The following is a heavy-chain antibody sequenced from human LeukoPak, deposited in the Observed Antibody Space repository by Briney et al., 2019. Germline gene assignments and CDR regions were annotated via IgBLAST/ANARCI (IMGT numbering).Heavy chain of an antibody. D-gene: IGHD2-15*01. CDR3: ARDYGWPYYFDY. CDR1: GFTFSTYW. V-gene: IGHV3-74*01. J-gene: IGHJ4*02. CDR2: INFDGSST. Sequence: GGSLRLSCAASGFTFSTYWMHWVRQAPGKGLVWVSRINFDGSSTDYADSVQGRFTISRDNAKNTLYLQMNSLGAEDAAVYYCARDYGWPYYFDYWGQGALVTVSS.